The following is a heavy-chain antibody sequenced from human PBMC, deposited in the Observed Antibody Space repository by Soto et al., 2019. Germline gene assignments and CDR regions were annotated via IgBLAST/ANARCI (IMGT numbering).Heavy chain of an antibody. J-gene: IGHJ4*02. Sequence: GGSLRLSCAASGFTFSSYSMNWVRQAPGKGLEWVSSISSSSSYIYYADSVKGRFTISRDNAKNSLYLQMNSLRAEDTAMYYCATSGYTDSWYSFDYWGQGTLVTVSS. CDR2: ISSSSSYI. CDR1: GFTFSSYS. CDR3: ATSGYTDSWYSFDY. D-gene: IGHD6-13*01. V-gene: IGHV3-21*04.